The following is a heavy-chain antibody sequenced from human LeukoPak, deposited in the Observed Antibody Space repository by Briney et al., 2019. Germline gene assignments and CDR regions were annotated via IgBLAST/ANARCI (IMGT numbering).Heavy chain of an antibody. CDR1: RFTFSSYA. V-gene: IGHV3-23*01. D-gene: IGHD2-8*01. J-gene: IGHJ6*03. CDR3: ANGNRCTSPNCLGYYYFYMDV. Sequence: GGSLRLSCAASRFTFSSYAVNWVRQAPGRGLEWGSDFSGSGGTTYYADSVKGRFTISSDNSKNTLYLQMNSLRAEDTAVYYCANGNRCTSPNCLGYYYFYMDVWGKGTTVTVSS. CDR2: FSGSGGTT.